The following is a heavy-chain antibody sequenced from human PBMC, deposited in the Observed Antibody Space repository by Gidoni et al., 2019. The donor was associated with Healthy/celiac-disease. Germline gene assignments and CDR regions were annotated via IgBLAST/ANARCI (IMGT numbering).Heavy chain of an antibody. J-gene: IGHJ3*02. Sequence: QVQLVQSGAEVKKPGSSVKVSCKASGRTFSSYAISWVRQAPGQGLEWMGGIIPIFGTANYAQKFQGRVTITADESTSTAYMELSSLRSEDTAVYYCARGGIPLSRYNWNYGGIWGQGTMVTVSS. D-gene: IGHD1-7*01. CDR1: GRTFSSYA. CDR2: IIPIFGTA. CDR3: ARGGIPLSRYNWNYGGI. V-gene: IGHV1-69*01.